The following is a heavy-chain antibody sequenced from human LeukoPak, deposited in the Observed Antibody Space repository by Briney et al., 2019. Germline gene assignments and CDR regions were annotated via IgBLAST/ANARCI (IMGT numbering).Heavy chain of an antibody. CDR3: ARVEATTGRNYHYYYMDV. CDR1: GFYFSSYS. V-gene: IGHV3-21*01. J-gene: IGHJ6*03. CDR2: INSGSTYM. D-gene: IGHD1-1*01. Sequence: GGSLRLSCGASGFYFSSYSMNWVRQAPGKGLERVSSINSGSTYMYYADSVKGRFTISRDNAKNSLHLQMCSLRAEDTAVYFCARVEATTGRNYHYYYMDVWGKGTTVTVSS.